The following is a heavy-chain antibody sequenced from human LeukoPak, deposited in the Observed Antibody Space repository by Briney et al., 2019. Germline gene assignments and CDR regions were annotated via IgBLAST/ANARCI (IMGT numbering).Heavy chain of an antibody. CDR1: GFNFGDYY. V-gene: IGHV3-11*01. J-gene: IGHJ4*02. D-gene: IGHD2-15*01. Sequence: GGSLRLSCGVCGFNFGDYYMAWIRQAPGKGLEWVSHISSIGSALYYADSVKGRFTISRDNSKNSLYLQMSGLGADDTAVYYCVRGGRDWQLLRHFDYWGQGTLVTVSS. CDR3: VRGGRDWQLLRHFDY. CDR2: ISSIGSAL.